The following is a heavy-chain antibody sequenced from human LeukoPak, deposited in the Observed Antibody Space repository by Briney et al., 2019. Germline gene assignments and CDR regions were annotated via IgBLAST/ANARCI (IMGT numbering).Heavy chain of an antibody. Sequence: RGSLRLSCAASGFTFGSYAMSWGGPDPGEGLEWVSAISGSGISTYYADSVKGPVIISRGNSKNTLYLHMSSLRAEDTAIYYCAKELGYCSAGRCEDFQHWGQGTLVTVSS. D-gene: IGHD2-15*01. CDR1: GFTFGSYA. CDR3: AKELGYCSAGRCEDFQH. V-gene: IGHV3-23*01. J-gene: IGHJ1*01. CDR2: ISGSGIST.